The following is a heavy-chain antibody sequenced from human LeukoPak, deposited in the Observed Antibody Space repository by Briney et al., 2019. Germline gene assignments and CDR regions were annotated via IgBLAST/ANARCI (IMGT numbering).Heavy chain of an antibody. V-gene: IGHV4-59*01. Sequence: SETLSLTCTVSGGSISSYYWSWIRQPPGKGLEWIGYIYYSGTTNYNPSLKNRLTISVDTSKNQFSLKLSSVTAADTAVYYCARESPNYYFDYWGQGTLVTVSS. D-gene: IGHD5-24*01. CDR3: ARESPNYYFDY. CDR2: IYYSGTT. J-gene: IGHJ4*02. CDR1: GGSISSYY.